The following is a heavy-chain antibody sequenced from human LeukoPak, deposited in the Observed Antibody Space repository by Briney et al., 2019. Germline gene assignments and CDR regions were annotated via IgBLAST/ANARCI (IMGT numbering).Heavy chain of an antibody. Sequence: GGSLRLSCAASGFTFDDYAMHWVRQAPGKGLEWVSGISWNSGSIGYADSVKGRFTISRDNAKNSLYLQMNSLRAEDTALYYCAKGRGGSRSPLDYWGQGTLVTVSS. J-gene: IGHJ4*02. CDR2: ISWNSGSI. CDR1: GFTFDDYA. V-gene: IGHV3-9*01. D-gene: IGHD2-15*01. CDR3: AKGRGGSRSPLDY.